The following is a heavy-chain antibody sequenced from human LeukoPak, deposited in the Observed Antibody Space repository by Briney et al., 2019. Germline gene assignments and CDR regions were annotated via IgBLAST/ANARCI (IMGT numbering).Heavy chain of an antibody. J-gene: IGHJ4*02. D-gene: IGHD6-19*01. Sequence: GGSLRLSCAASGFTFSSYGMHWVRQAPGKGLERVAFIRYDGSNKYYADSVKGRFTISRDNSKNTLYLQMNSLRAEDTAVYYCARDESVAGTNFDYWGQGTLVTVSS. V-gene: IGHV3-30*02. CDR2: IRYDGSNK. CDR1: GFTFSSYG. CDR3: ARDESVAGTNFDY.